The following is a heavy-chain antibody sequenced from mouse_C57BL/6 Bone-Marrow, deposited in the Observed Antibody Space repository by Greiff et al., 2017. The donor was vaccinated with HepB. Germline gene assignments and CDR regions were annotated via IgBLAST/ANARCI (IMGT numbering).Heavy chain of an antibody. CDR2: ISDGGSYT. J-gene: IGHJ2*01. Sequence: EVHLVESGGGLVKPGGSLKLSCAASGFTFSSYAMSWVRQTPEKRLEWVATISDGGSYTYYPDNVKGRFTISRDNAKNNLYLQMSHLKSEDTAMYYCASGSGVYFDYWGQGTTLTVSS. V-gene: IGHV5-4*01. CDR1: GFTFSSYA. D-gene: IGHD3-2*02. CDR3: ASGSGVYFDY.